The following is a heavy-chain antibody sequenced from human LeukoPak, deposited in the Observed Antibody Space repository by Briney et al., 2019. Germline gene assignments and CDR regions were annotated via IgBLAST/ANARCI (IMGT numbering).Heavy chain of an antibody. D-gene: IGHD3-22*01. CDR1: GFTFSRYN. CDR3: TSLNYYYDTGGSP. CDR2: ISFSSGSI. Sequence: SGGSLRLSCAASGFTFSRYNMNWVRQPPGKGLEWVSYISFSSGSISYAESVKGRFTISGDNAKSSLYLQMNSLRDEDTAVYYCTSLNYYYDTGGSPWGQGTLVTVSS. J-gene: IGHJ5*02. V-gene: IGHV3-48*02.